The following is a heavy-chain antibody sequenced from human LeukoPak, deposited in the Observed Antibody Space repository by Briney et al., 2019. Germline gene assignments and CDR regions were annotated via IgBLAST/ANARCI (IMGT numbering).Heavy chain of an antibody. J-gene: IGHJ4*02. CDR2: ISGGGTST. CDR3: AKTFIAVANPIDY. V-gene: IGHV3-23*01. Sequence: PGGSLRLSCAASGFTFSSDAMSSFRQAPGKGLEWVSVISGGGTSTYYADSVKGRFTISKDNSRNTLYLQMNSLRAEDTAVYYCAKTFIAVANPIDYWGQGTLVTVSS. D-gene: IGHD6-19*01. CDR1: GFTFSSDA.